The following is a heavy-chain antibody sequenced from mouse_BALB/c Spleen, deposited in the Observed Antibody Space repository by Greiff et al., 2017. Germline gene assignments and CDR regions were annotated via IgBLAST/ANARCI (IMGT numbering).Heavy chain of an antibody. V-gene: IGHV2-9*02. Sequence: VQGVESGPGLVAPSQSLSITCTVSGFSLTSYGVHWVRQPPGKGLEWLGVIWAGGSTNYNSALMSRLSISKDNSKSQVFLKMNSLQTDDTAMYYCARDKDYGSSQFAYWGQGTLVTVSA. CDR2: IWAGGST. J-gene: IGHJ3*01. CDR3: ARDKDYGSSQFAY. CDR1: GFSLTSYG. D-gene: IGHD1-1*01.